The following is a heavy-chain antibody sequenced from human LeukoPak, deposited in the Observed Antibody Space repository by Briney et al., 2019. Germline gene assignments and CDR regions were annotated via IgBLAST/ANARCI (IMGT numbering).Heavy chain of an antibody. CDR3: ARRDYAAWFDP. J-gene: IGHJ5*02. V-gene: IGHV4-39*01. CDR2: VYYSGST. CDR1: GGSITSGAFY. Sequence: PSETPSLTCNVSGGSITSGAFYWAWIRQSPGKGLEWIGNVYYSGSTQYNPSLRGRVSISMDKTKNQFSLNLNSVSVTDTAIYYCARRDYAAWFDPWGQGTLVTVSS. D-gene: IGHD4/OR15-4a*01.